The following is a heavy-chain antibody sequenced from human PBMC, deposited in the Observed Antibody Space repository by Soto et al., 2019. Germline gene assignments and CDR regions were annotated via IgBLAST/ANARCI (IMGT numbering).Heavy chain of an antibody. V-gene: IGHV4-34*01. J-gene: IGHJ5*02. CDR1: GGSLSGNY. CDR3: ARSDRSNWFDP. D-gene: IGHD3-16*02. Sequence: SETLSLTCTVSGGSLSGNYWSWIRQPPGKGLEWIGEINYSGTTNYNPSLKSRFTISVDTSKNQFSLKLSSVTAADTAVYYCARSDRSNWFDPWGQGTLVTVSS. CDR2: INYSGTT.